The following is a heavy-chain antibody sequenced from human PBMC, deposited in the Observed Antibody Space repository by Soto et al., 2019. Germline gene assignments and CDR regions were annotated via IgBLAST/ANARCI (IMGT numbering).Heavy chain of an antibody. D-gene: IGHD5-18*01. J-gene: IGHJ4*02. CDR2: ISWNSGSI. CDR1: GFNCVDDG. V-gene: IGHV3-9*01. CDR3: ANDRAGYSYGQSFDY. Sequence: RVSCTASGFNCVDDGMRWVRQTPGKGLEWVSGISWNSGSIGYADSVKGRFTISRDNAKNSLYLQMNSLRAEDTALYYCANDRAGYSYGQSFDYWGQGTLVTVSS.